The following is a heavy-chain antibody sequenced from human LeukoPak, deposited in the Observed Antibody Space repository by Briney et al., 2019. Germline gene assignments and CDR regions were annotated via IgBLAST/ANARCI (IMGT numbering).Heavy chain of an antibody. J-gene: IGHJ3*02. Sequence: GESLKISCKGSGNSFTSYWIGWVRQMPGKGLEWMGIIYPGDSDTRYSPSFQGQVTISADKSISTAYLQWSSLKASDTAMYYCASPYCGGDCSMGDAFDIWGQGTMVTVSS. V-gene: IGHV5-51*01. CDR3: ASPYCGGDCSMGDAFDI. CDR2: IYPGDSDT. CDR1: GNSFTSYW. D-gene: IGHD2-21*02.